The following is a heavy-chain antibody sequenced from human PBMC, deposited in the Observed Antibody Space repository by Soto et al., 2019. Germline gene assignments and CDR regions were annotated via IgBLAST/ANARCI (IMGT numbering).Heavy chain of an antibody. V-gene: IGHV4-28*01. D-gene: IGHD3-22*01. CDR3: ARKGYDSSGFDY. CDR2: IYYSGST. Sequence: SETLSLTCAVSGYSISSSNWWGWIRQPPGKGLEWIGYIYYSGSTYHNPSLKSRVTMSVDTSKNQFSLKLSSVTAVDTAVYYCARKGYDSSGFDYWGQGTLVTVSS. CDR1: GYSISSSNW. J-gene: IGHJ4*02.